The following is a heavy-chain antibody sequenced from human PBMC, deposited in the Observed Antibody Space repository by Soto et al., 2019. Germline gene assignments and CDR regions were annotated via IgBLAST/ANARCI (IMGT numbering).Heavy chain of an antibody. CDR3: ARSRYTSGWWTPPFDY. Sequence: SEPLSFTCAVSGGSISSYYWSWIRQPPGKGLEWIGYIYYSGSTNYNPSLKSRVTISVDTSKNQFSLKLTSVTAADTAVYYCARSRYTSGWWTPPFDYWGQGTLVTVSS. CDR2: IYYSGST. V-gene: IGHV4-59*01. J-gene: IGHJ4*02. CDR1: GGSISSYY. D-gene: IGHD6-19*01.